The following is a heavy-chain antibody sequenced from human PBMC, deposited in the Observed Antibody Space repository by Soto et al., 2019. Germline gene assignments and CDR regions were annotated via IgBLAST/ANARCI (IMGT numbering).Heavy chain of an antibody. CDR3: ARDYGSGSYYKYYYGMDV. CDR1: GYTFTSYA. CDR2: INAGNGNT. V-gene: IGHV1-3*01. J-gene: IGHJ6*02. Sequence: ASVKVSFKASGYTFTSYAMHWVRQAPGQRLEWMGWINAGNGNTKYSQKFQGRVTITRDTSASTAYMELSSLRSEDTAVYYCARDYGSGSYYKYYYGMDVWGQGTTVTVSS. D-gene: IGHD3-10*01.